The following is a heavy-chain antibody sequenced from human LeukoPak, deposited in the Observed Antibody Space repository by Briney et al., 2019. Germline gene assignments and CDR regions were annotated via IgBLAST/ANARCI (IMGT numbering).Heavy chain of an antibody. Sequence: PGGSLRLSCAASGFTFSSYAMHWVRQAPGKGLEYVSAISSNGGSTYYANSVKGRFTISRDNSKNTLYLQMGSLRAEDMAVYYCARSGSYYQYYFDYWGQGTLVTVSS. V-gene: IGHV3-64*01. CDR3: ARSGSYYQYYFDY. CDR1: GFTFSSYA. D-gene: IGHD1-26*01. J-gene: IGHJ4*02. CDR2: ISSNGGST.